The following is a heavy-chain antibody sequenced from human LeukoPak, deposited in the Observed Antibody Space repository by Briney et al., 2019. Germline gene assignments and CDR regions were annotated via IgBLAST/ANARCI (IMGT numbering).Heavy chain of an antibody. D-gene: IGHD3-10*01. V-gene: IGHV1-2*02. CDR2: INPNSGGT. Sequence: GASVKVSCKASGYTFTGYYMHWVRQAPGQGLEWMGWINPNSGGTNYAQKFQGRVTMTRDTSTSTAYMELSRLRSDDTAVYYCAREMGLLWFGELSGFDPWGQGTLVTVSS. J-gene: IGHJ5*02. CDR1: GYTFTGYY. CDR3: AREMGLLWFGELSGFDP.